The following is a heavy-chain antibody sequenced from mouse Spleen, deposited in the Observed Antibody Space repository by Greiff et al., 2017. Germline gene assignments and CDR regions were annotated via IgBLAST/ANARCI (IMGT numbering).Heavy chain of an antibody. D-gene: IGHD1-1*01. CDR3: ARDYYGSIYAMDY. CDR2: INPGSGGT. J-gene: IGHJ4*01. CDR1: RYAFTNYL. V-gene: IGHV1-54*01. Sequence: VQLQQSGAELVRPGTSVKVSCKASRYAFTNYLIEWVKQRPGQGLEWIGVINPGSGGTNYNEKFKGKATLTADKSSSTAYMQLSSLTSEDSAVYFCARDYYGSIYAMDYWGQGTSVTVSS.